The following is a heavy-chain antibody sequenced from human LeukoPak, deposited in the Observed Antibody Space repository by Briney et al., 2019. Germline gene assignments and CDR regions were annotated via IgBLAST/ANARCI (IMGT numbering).Heavy chain of an antibody. D-gene: IGHD3-10*01. CDR3: ASDRSRFRGSGSYYY. CDR1: GFTFSNAW. J-gene: IGHJ4*02. Sequence: GGSLRLSCAASGFTFSNAWMSWVRQAPGKGLVRVSRINSDGSSTSYADSVKGRFTISRDNAKNTLYLQMNSLRAEDTAVYYCASDRSRFRGSGSYYYWGQGTLVTVSS. V-gene: IGHV3-74*01. CDR2: INSDGSST.